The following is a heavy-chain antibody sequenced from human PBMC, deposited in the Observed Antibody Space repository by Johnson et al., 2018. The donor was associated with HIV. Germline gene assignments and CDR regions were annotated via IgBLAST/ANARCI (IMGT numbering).Heavy chain of an antibody. Sequence: QVQLVESGGGVVQPGKSLTLSCVGSGLSFSNFGIHWVRQAPGKGPEWVAVISFDGNLKKYADSVKGRFTISRDNSKNTLYLQMNSLKTEDTAVYYCTTYPNYYDNAFDIWGQGTMVTVSS. J-gene: IGHJ3*02. CDR1: GLSFSNFG. CDR3: TTYPNYYDNAFDI. CDR2: ISFDGNLK. D-gene: IGHD3-22*01. V-gene: IGHV3-33*03.